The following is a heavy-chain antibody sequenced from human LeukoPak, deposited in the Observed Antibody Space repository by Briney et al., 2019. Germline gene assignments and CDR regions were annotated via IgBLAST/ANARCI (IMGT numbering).Heavy chain of an antibody. V-gene: IGHV4-31*03. CDR3: ARGSDIVATIWFDP. D-gene: IGHD5-12*01. Sequence: SETLSLTCTVTGGSIGSGDYYWSWIRQHPGKGLEWIGYIYYSGSTYYNPSLKSRVTISGDTSKNQFSLKLSSVTAADTAVYYCARGSDIVATIWFDPWGQGILVTVSS. CDR2: IYYSGST. J-gene: IGHJ5*02. CDR1: GGSIGSGDYY.